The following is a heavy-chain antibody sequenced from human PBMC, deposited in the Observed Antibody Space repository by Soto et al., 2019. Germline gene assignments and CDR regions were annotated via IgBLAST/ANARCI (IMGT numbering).Heavy chain of an antibody. Sequence: EVQLVESGGGLVKPGGSLRLSCAASGFTFINAWMSWVRQAPGKGLEWVGRIKSIADGGTTDYTAPVKGRFTISRDDSKKPLSLQLNSLKTEDTAVYYCTPLTYYDILTGYSAYWGQGTLVTVSS. CDR1: GFTFINAW. V-gene: IGHV3-15*05. CDR2: IKSIADGGTT. CDR3: TPLTYYDILTGYSAY. D-gene: IGHD3-9*01. J-gene: IGHJ4*02.